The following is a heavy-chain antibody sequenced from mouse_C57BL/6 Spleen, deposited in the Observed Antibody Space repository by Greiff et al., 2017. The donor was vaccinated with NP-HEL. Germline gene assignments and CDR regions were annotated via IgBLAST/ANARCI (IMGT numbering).Heavy chain of an antibody. J-gene: IGHJ3*01. CDR1: GYAFSSSW. CDR3: ARSDYSNYGAY. V-gene: IGHV1-82*01. CDR2: IYPGDGDT. D-gene: IGHD2-5*01. Sequence: VQLQQSGPELVKPGASVKISCKASGYAFSSSWMNWVKQRPGKGLEWIGRIYPGDGDTNYNGKFKGKATLTADKSSSTDYMQLSSLTSEDSSVYFCARSDYSNYGAYWGQGTLVTVSA.